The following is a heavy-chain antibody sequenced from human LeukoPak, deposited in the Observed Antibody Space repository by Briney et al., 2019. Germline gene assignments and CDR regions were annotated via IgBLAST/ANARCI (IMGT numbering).Heavy chain of an antibody. CDR2: ISHSGST. Sequence: SETLSLTCAVYGGSFSGYYWSWIRQPPGKGLEWIGEISHSGSTNYNPSLRSRVTISVDTSKNQFSLKLSSVTAADTAVYYCARAITMIVVVGDAFDIWGQGTMVTVSS. CDR1: GGSFSGYY. J-gene: IGHJ3*02. V-gene: IGHV4-34*01. D-gene: IGHD3-22*01. CDR3: ARAITMIVVVGDAFDI.